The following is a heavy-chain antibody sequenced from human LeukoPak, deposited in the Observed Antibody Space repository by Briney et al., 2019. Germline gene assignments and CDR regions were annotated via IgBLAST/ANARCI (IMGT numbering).Heavy chain of an antibody. CDR3: AKAAFYGSGSYYSWFDP. CDR1: GFTFDDYA. CDR2: ISWNSGSI. D-gene: IGHD3-10*01. J-gene: IGHJ5*02. Sequence: PGGSLRLSCAASGFTFDDYAMHWVRQAPGKGLEWVSGISWNSGSIGYADSVKGRFTISRDNAKNSLYLQMNSLRAEDTALYYCAKAAFYGSGSYYSWFDPWGQGTLVTVSS. V-gene: IGHV3-9*01.